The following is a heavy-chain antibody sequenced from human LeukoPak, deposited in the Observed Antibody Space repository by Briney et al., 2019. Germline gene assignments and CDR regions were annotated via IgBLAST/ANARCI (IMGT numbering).Heavy chain of an antibody. Sequence: GGALRLSCAASGFTLINYWMSWVRQAPGKGLEWVANIKQDGSEKYYVDSVKGRITISRDNAKNSLYLQMNNLRAEDTAVYYCARWGTYSSSWLGAFDIWGQGTLVTVSS. J-gene: IGHJ3*02. CDR3: ARWGTYSSSWLGAFDI. V-gene: IGHV3-7*05. CDR2: IKQDGSEK. D-gene: IGHD6-13*01. CDR1: GFTLINYW.